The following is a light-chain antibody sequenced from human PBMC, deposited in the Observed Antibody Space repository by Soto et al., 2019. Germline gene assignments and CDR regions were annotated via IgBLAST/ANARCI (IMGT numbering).Light chain of an antibody. CDR3: QQYGSSPRA. CDR1: QSVRSNY. CDR2: GAS. J-gene: IGKJ4*01. Sequence: EIVLTQSPGTLSLSPGERATLSCRASQSVRSNYLAWYQQKPGRAPRLLIYGASSRATGIPDRFSGSGSGTDFTITISRLEPEDFAVYYCQQYGSSPRAFGGGTTVEI. V-gene: IGKV3-20*01.